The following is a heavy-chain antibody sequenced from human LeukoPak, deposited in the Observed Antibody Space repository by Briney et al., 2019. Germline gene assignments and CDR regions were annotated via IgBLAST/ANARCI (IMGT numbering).Heavy chain of an antibody. CDR3: ASWGHYVWGSYRPDY. Sequence: GGSLRLSCAASGFTFSSYAMSWVRQAPGKGLEWVSAISGSGGSTYYADSVKGRFTISRDNSKNTLYLQMNSLRAEDTAVYYCASWGHYVWGSYRPDYWGQGTLVTVSS. V-gene: IGHV3-23*01. J-gene: IGHJ4*02. D-gene: IGHD3-16*02. CDR1: GFTFSSYA. CDR2: ISGSGGST.